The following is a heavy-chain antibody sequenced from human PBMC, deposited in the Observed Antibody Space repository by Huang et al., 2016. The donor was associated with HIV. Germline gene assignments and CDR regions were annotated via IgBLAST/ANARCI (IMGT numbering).Heavy chain of an antibody. J-gene: IGHJ6*02. CDR1: GYTFLAFG. V-gene: IGHV1-18*01. Sequence: GQLIQSGPEVKRPGASVKVSCKASGYTFLAFGVSWVRRAPGEGLEWMGWISTFNGDTNYAAKFRDRVTVSADTTTDTVSIEMRSLRFDDTAVYYCARDLLNTGEEGNSPMDIWGQGTMVTVSS. CDR2: ISTFNGDT. D-gene: IGHD2-15*01. CDR3: ARDLLNTGEEGNSPMDI.